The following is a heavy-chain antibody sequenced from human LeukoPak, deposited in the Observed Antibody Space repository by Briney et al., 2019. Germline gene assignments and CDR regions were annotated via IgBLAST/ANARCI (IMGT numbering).Heavy chain of an antibody. CDR2: ISGSGGST. Sequence: GGSLRLSCVASGFTFSTYAMSWVRQAPGKGLEWGSTISGSGGSTYYADSVKGRFTISRDNSKNTLYLQMNSLRADDTAVYYCAKSPLRTRILLDYWGQGTLVTVSS. CDR1: GFTFSTYA. V-gene: IGHV3-23*01. D-gene: IGHD3-3*01. J-gene: IGHJ4*02. CDR3: AKSPLRTRILLDY.